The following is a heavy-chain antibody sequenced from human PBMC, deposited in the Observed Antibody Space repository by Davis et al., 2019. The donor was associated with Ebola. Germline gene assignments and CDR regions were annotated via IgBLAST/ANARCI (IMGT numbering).Heavy chain of an antibody. J-gene: IGHJ6*02. Sequence: GESLKISCAASGFTFRSYSMNWVRQAPGKGLEWVSYISSSGSTIYYADSVKGRFTISRDNAKNSLYLQMNSLRAEDTAVYYCARVSPDGSGSYFGYYYYYYGMDVWGQGTTVTVSS. CDR2: ISSSGSTI. CDR1: GFTFRSYS. D-gene: IGHD3-10*01. V-gene: IGHV3-48*04. CDR3: ARVSPDGSGSYFGYYYYYYGMDV.